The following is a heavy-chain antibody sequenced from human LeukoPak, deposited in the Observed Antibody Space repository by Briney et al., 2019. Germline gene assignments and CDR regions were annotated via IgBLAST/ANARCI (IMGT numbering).Heavy chain of an antibody. V-gene: IGHV4-59*08. Sequence: PGGSLRLSCAASGFTFSSYWMSWVRQAPGKGLEWIGYIYYSGSTNYNPSLKSRVTISLDTSKNQFSLKLSSVTAADTAVYYCAGHHPRNTVDFWGQGTLVTVSS. CDR2: IYYSGST. J-gene: IGHJ4*02. D-gene: IGHD2-8*02. CDR3: AGHHPRNTVDF. CDR1: GFTFSSYW.